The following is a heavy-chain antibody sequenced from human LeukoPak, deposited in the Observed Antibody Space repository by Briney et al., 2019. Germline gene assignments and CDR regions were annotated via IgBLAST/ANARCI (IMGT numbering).Heavy chain of an antibody. Sequence: SETLSLTCTVSGGSISSYYWSWLRQPPGKGLEWIGYIYYSGSTNYNPSLKSRVTISVDTSKNQFSLKLSSVTAADTAVYYCARARRRRGGRFDYWGQGTLVTVSS. CDR1: GGSISSYY. CDR3: ARARRRRGGRFDY. CDR2: IYYSGST. J-gene: IGHJ4*02. V-gene: IGHV4-59*01. D-gene: IGHD2-15*01.